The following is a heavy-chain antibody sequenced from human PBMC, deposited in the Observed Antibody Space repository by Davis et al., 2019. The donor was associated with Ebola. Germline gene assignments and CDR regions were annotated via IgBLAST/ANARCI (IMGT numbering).Heavy chain of an antibody. CDR1: GFTFSTYA. D-gene: IGHD4-17*01. V-gene: IGHV3-23*01. J-gene: IGHJ4*02. Sequence: GGSLRLSCAASGFTFSTYAMGWVRQAPGKGLEWVSDISSGGGAPYYADSVKGRFTTFRDNPKNTLYLQMNSLRADDTAVYYCAKADGDWAYWGQGTLVTVSS. CDR2: ISSGGGAP. CDR3: AKADGDWAY.